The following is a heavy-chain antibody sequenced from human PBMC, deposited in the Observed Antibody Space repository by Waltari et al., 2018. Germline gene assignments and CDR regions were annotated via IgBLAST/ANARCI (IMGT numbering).Heavy chain of an antibody. J-gene: IGHJ6*03. Sequence: QVQLQESGPGLVKPSETLSLTCTVSGGSISSYYWSWIRQPPGKGLEWIGYIYYSGSTNYNPSLKSRVTISVDTSKNQFSLKLSSVTAADTAVYYCARASNGGMDVWGKGTTVTISS. V-gene: IGHV4-59*08. CDR3: ARASNGGMDV. CDR2: IYYSGST. D-gene: IGHD3-16*01. CDR1: GGSISSYY.